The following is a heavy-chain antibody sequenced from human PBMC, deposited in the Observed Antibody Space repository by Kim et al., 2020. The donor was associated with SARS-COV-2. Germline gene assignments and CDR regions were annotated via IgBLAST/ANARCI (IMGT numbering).Heavy chain of an antibody. CDR1: GFTFSSYC. Sequence: GGSLRLSCAASGFTFSSYCMHWVRQAPGRGLEWVSRINSDGSITTYGDSMKGRFTTSRDNAQNTLYLQMHSLRAEDTAVYFCARRFYVLGSNDYWGHGTPVTVSS. D-gene: IGHD1-26*01. J-gene: IGHJ4*01. V-gene: IGHV3-74*03. CDR3: ARRFYVLGSNDY. CDR2: INSDGSIT.